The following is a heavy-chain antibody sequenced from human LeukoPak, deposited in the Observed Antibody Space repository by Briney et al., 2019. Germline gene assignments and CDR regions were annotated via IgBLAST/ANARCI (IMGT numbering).Heavy chain of an antibody. D-gene: IGHD3-22*01. Sequence: SETLSLTCTVSGGSISSYYWSWIRQPPGKGLEWIGYIYYSGSTNYNPSLKSRVAISVDTSKNQFSLKLSSVTAADTAVYYCARDAGYYDSSGWTNWGQGTLVTVSS. CDR1: GGSISSYY. J-gene: IGHJ4*02. CDR2: IYYSGST. CDR3: ARDAGYYDSSGWTN. V-gene: IGHV4-59*01.